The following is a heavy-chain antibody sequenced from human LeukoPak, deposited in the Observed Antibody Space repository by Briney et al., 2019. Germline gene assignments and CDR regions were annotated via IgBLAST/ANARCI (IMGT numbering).Heavy chain of an antibody. D-gene: IGHD2-15*01. J-gene: IGHJ4*02. Sequence: ASVKVSCKASGNTFTNYGITWVRQASGQGLEWMGWISAYTDKTNYAQKFQGRVTMTTDTSTTTAYMELRSLRSDDTAIYYCARGDGYCSGGSCMIFDYWGQGTLVTVSS. CDR3: ARGDGYCSGGSCMIFDY. CDR2: ISAYTDKT. V-gene: IGHV1-18*01. CDR1: GNTFTNYG.